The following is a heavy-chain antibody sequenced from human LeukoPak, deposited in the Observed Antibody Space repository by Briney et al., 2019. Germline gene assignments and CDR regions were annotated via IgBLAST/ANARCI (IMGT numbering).Heavy chain of an antibody. D-gene: IGHD3-10*01. CDR1: GGSISSYY. CDR3: AGVTYYYGSGSYIGPY. J-gene: IGHJ4*02. CDR2: IYYSGST. V-gene: IGHV4-59*08. Sequence: SETLSLTCTDPGGSISSYYWSWIRQPPGKGLERIGHIYYSGSTNYNTSPKSRVTISVATSKDKFSLKLSSLTSADMAVYNCAGVTYYYGSGSYIGPYWGQGTLVTVSS.